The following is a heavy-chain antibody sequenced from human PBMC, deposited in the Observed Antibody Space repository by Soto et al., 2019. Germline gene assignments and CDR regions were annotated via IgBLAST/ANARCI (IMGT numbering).Heavy chain of an antibody. J-gene: IGHJ2*01. D-gene: IGHD3-3*01. CDR3: AKDNWLQSYYDFWSGLSPTWYFDL. CDR2: ISGSGGST. CDR1: GFTFSSYA. V-gene: IGHV3-23*01. Sequence: EVQLLESGGGLVQPGGSLRLSCAASGFTFSSYAMSWVRQAPGKGLEWVSAISGSGGSTYYADSVKGRFTISRDNSKNTLYLQMNSLRAEDTAVYYCAKDNWLQSYYDFWSGLSPTWYFDLWGRGTLVTVSS.